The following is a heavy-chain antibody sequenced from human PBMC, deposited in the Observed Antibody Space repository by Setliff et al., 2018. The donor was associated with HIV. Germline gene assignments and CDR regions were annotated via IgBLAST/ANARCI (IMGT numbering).Heavy chain of an antibody. CDR3: ARRLPQYYYYDSSGPNYYGMDV. Sequence: SVKVSCKASGGTFSSYAISWVRQAPGQGLEWMGGIIPILGIANYAQKFQGRVTITADKSTSTAYMELSSLRSEDTAVYYCARRLPQYYYYDSSGPNYYGMDVWGPGTTVTVSS. D-gene: IGHD3-22*01. V-gene: IGHV1-69*10. CDR2: IIPILGIA. J-gene: IGHJ6*02. CDR1: GGTFSSYA.